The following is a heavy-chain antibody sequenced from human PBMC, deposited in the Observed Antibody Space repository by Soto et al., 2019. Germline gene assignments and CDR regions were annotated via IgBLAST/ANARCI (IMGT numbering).Heavy chain of an antibody. Sequence: GASVKVSCKASGGTFSSYARHWVRQAPGQRLEWMGWINAGNGNTKYSQKFQGRVTITRDTSASTAYMELSSLRSEDTAVYYCARSWYQLLPWDPTDYFDYWGQGTLVTVSS. V-gene: IGHV1-3*01. CDR2: INAGNGNT. D-gene: IGHD2-2*01. CDR1: GGTFSSYA. J-gene: IGHJ4*02. CDR3: ARSWYQLLPWDPTDYFDY.